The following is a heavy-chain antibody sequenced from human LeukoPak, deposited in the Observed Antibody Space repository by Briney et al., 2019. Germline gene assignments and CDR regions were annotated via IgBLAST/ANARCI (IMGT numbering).Heavy chain of an antibody. V-gene: IGHV1-46*01. D-gene: IGHD3-16*01. CDR2: INASGGST. CDR1: GYTFTSYD. CDR3: ARARYGGSPVFDY. J-gene: IGHJ4*02. Sequence: ASVKVSCKASGYTFTSYDMHWVRQAPGQGLQWMGIINASGGSTSYAQKFQGRVTMTRDTSTSTVYMELSSLRSEDTAVYYCARARYGGSPVFDYWGQGTLVTVSS.